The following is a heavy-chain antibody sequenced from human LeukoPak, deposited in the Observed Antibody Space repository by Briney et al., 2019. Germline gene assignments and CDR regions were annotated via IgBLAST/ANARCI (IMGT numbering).Heavy chain of an antibody. Sequence: PSQTLSLTCSVSARSMRSHYWSWIRQPPGKGREGMGVIYYRGTKRYKSSLQSRVTISADPSQKQFSLRLTSATAADTAVYYCARLLDNDSSGDPDTFDMWGQGTMVTVSS. V-gene: IGHV4-59*08. D-gene: IGHD3-22*01. CDR2: IYYRGTK. J-gene: IGHJ3*02. CDR1: ARSMRSHY. CDR3: ARLLDNDSSGDPDTFDM.